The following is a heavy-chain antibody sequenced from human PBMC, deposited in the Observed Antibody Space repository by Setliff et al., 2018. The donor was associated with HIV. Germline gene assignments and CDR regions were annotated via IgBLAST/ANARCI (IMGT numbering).Heavy chain of an antibody. CDR2: IYPGDSDT. J-gene: IGHJ3*02. D-gene: IGHD3-9*01. CDR3: ARKGDYHILTGYYSGPHDSFDN. V-gene: IGHV5-51*01. Sequence: GESLKISCKGSGYSFTNYWVAWVRQMLGRGLEWMGIIYPGDSDTRCSPSFQGQVTISADKSISTAYMQWSSLKASDTAMFYCARKGDYHILTGYYSGPHDSFDNWGQGTMVTVSS. CDR1: GYSFTNYW.